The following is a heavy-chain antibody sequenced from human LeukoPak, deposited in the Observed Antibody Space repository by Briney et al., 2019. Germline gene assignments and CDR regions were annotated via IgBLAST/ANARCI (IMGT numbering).Heavy chain of an antibody. J-gene: IGHJ6*02. CDR1: GYSFTSQW. D-gene: IGHD3-10*01. CDR3: ARWMFYYGSGGFHYHGMDV. V-gene: IGHV5-51*01. Sequence: GESLKISCKGSGYSFTSQWIGWVRQMPGKGLEWMGIIYPGDSDTKYSPPFQGQVTISADKSISTAYLQWSGLKASDTAIYYCARWMFYYGSGGFHYHGMDVWGQGTTVTVSS. CDR2: IYPGDSDT.